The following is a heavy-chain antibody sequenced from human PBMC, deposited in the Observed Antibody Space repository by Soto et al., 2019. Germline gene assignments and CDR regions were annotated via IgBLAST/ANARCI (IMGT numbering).Heavy chain of an antibody. CDR3: AKDRRAGGNSAFYFDF. D-gene: IGHD3-16*01. V-gene: IGHV3-23*01. J-gene: IGHJ4*02. CDR2: ISATGGGT. CDR1: GFKFSNYA. Sequence: PGGSLRLSGSASGFKFSNYAMSWGRQAPGKGLEWVSLISATGGGTYYADSVKGRFTISRDNSHNTLYLQVHSLTAEDTAVYYCAKDRRAGGNSAFYFDFWGQGAQVPVSS.